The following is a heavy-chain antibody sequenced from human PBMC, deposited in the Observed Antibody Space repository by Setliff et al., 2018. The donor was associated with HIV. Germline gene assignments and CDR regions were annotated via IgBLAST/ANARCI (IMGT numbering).Heavy chain of an antibody. CDR2: ITPSGDT. J-gene: IGHJ4*02. CDR1: GGSVSGHY. D-gene: IGHD1-1*01. V-gene: IGHV4-34*01. Sequence: NPSETLSRTCAVYGGSVSGHYWGWFRQPPGQGLEWIGEITPSGDTNYIPSLKSRVTMSLDTSKNQFSLNLNSVTAADTAVYYCSNWNTTVNADSWGQGTLVTVSS. CDR3: SNWNTTVNADS.